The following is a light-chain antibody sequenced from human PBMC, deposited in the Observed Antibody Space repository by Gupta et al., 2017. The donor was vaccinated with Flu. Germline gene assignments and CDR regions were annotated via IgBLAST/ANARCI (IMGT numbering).Light chain of an antibody. CDR3: GAWDDSLNGSV. Sequence: SVTISCSGSNSNIGKHVVNCYQQLPGEAPKLLMYYDDLLSSGVPERFSASKSGTSASLAISVLQSEDEADYYCGAWDDSLNGSVCGTGTQVSVL. CDR1: NSNIGKHV. V-gene: IGLV1-36*01. CDR2: YDD. J-gene: IGLJ1*01.